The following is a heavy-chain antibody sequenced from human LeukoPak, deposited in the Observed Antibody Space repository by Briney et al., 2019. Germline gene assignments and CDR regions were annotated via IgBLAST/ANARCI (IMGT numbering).Heavy chain of an antibody. J-gene: IGHJ4*02. CDR3: ARESLGDSSGYYLLNYFDY. CDR2: IYTSGST. D-gene: IGHD3-22*01. Sequence: SQTLSLTXIVSGCSISSGSYYWSWIRQPAGKGLEWIGSIYTSGSTNYTPSLKSRLTISVYTSKNQFYLKLSSVTAADTAVYYCARESLGDSSGYYLLNYFDYWGQGTLVTVSS. V-gene: IGHV4-61*02. CDR1: GCSISSGSYY.